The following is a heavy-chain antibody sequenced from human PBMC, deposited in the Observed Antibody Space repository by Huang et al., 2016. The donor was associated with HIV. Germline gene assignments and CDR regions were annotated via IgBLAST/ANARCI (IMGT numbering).Heavy chain of an antibody. CDR1: GFTFNKFD. D-gene: IGHD1-26*01. Sequence: QVQLVESGGGVVQPRRYLRISCAAFGFTFNKFDMHWVRQAPGKGLEWVAIISYDGSSKYHADAVKGRFTISRDNSKNTVYLQMNSLRVEDTAVYYCAKDGRGSGTYYDYFEYWGQGTLVTVSS. CDR3: AKDGRGSGTYYDYFEY. J-gene: IGHJ4*02. V-gene: IGHV3-30*18. CDR2: ISYDGSSK.